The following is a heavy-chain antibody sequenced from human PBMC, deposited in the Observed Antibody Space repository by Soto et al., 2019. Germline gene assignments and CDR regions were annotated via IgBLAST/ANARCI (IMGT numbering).Heavy chain of an antibody. D-gene: IGHD6-6*01. Sequence: ASVKVSCKASGYTFTSYYMHWVRQAPGQGLEWMGIINPSGGSTSYAQKFQGRVTMTRDTSTSTVYMELSSLRSEDTAVYYCARDFWSSSSFDCFWFASWGQGSLVTVSS. CDR2: INPSGGST. J-gene: IGHJ5*01. CDR3: ARDFWSSSSFDCFWFAS. CDR1: GYTFTSYY. V-gene: IGHV1-46*01.